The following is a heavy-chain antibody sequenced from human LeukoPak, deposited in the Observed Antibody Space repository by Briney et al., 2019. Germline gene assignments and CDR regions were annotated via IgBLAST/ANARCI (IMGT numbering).Heavy chain of an antibody. CDR2: IIPIFGTA. V-gene: IGHV1-69*13. J-gene: IGHJ4*02. Sequence: WASVKVSCKASGGTFSSYAISWVRQAPGQGLEWMGGIIPIFGTANYAQKFQGRVTITADESTSTAYMELSSLRSEDTAVYYCASGGYSSSWSHFDYWGQGTLVTVSS. D-gene: IGHD6-13*01. CDR3: ASGGYSSSWSHFDY. CDR1: GGTFSSYA.